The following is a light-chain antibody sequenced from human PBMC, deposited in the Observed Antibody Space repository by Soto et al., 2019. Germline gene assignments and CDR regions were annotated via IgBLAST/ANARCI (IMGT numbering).Light chain of an antibody. CDR1: QSVSSNY. Sequence: EIVLTQSPGTLSLSPGERATLSYRASQSVSSNYLAWFQQKPGQAPRLLIYTASSRATGIPDRFSGSGSGTVFTLTISRLDPEDVAVYYCPQYGSSPKTFGQWTNVEI. CDR2: TAS. CDR3: PQYGSSPKT. V-gene: IGKV3-20*01. J-gene: IGKJ1*01.